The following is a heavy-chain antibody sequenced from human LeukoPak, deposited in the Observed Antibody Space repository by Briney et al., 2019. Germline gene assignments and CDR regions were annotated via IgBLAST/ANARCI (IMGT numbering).Heavy chain of an antibody. J-gene: IGHJ6*03. CDR1: GFTFSSYS. CDR3: ARLVVRGVNYYYYYYMDV. CDR2: ISSSSSYI. D-gene: IGHD3-10*01. Sequence: GGSLRLSCAASGFTFSSYSMNWVRQAPGKGLEWVSSISSSSSYIYYADSVKGRFTISRDNAKNSLYLQMNSLRAEDTAVYYCARLVVRGVNYYYYYYMDVWGKGTTVTISS. V-gene: IGHV3-21*01.